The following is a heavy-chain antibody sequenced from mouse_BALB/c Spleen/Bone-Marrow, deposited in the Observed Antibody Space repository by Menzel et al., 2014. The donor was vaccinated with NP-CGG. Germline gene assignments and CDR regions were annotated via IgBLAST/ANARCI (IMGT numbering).Heavy chain of an antibody. CDR2: INPYNDGT. V-gene: IGHV1-14*01. CDR3: ARDGNPYWYFDV. CDR1: GYTFTSYV. J-gene: IGHJ1*01. D-gene: IGHD2-1*01. Sequence: VQLKHSGPELVKPGASVKMSCKASGYTFTSYVMHWVKQKPGQGLGWIGYINPYNDGTKYNEKFKGKATLTSDKSSSTAYMELSSLTSEDSAVYYCARDGNPYWYFDVWGAGTTVTVSS.